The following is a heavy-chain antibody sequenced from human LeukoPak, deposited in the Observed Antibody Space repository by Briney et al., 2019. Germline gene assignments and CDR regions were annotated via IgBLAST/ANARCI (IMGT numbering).Heavy chain of an antibody. CDR1: GFTFSSYS. CDR2: ISSSSSYI. Sequence: GGSLRLSCAASGFTFSSYSMNWVRQAPGKGLEWVSSISSSSSYIYYADSVKGRFTISRDNAKNSLYLQMNSLRAEDTAVYCCASSYDFWSGYYTMPGAFDIWGQGTMVTVSS. D-gene: IGHD3-3*01. J-gene: IGHJ3*02. CDR3: ASSYDFWSGYYTMPGAFDI. V-gene: IGHV3-21*01.